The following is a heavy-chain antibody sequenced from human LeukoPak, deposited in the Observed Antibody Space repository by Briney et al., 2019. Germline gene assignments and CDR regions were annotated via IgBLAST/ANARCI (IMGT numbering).Heavy chain of an antibody. Sequence: TGGSLRLSCAASGFTFSSYSMNWVRQAPGKGLEWVSSISSSSSYIYYADSVKGRFTISRGNAKNSLYLQMNSLRAEDTAVYYCAREKGGSYYSDYWGQGTLVTVSS. CDR2: ISSSSSYI. CDR3: AREKGGSYYSDY. CDR1: GFTFSSYS. D-gene: IGHD1-26*01. J-gene: IGHJ4*02. V-gene: IGHV3-21*01.